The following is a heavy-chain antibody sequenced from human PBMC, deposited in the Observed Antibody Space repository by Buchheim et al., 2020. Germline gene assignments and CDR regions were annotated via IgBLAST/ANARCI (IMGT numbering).Heavy chain of an antibody. CDR3: ARSGGQWLVEGYFDY. J-gene: IGHJ4*02. D-gene: IGHD6-19*01. V-gene: IGHV3-33*01. CDR2: IWYDGSNK. CDR1: GFTFSSYG. Sequence: QVQLVESGGGVVQPGRSLRLSCAASGFTFSSYGMHWVRQAPGKGLEWVAVIWYDGSNKYYADSVKGRFTISRDNSKKTLYLQMNSLRAEDTAVYYCARSGGQWLVEGYFDYWGQGTL.